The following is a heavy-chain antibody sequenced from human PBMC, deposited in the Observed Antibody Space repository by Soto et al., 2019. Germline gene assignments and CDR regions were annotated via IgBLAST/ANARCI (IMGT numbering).Heavy chain of an antibody. CDR2: CGRDDSII. V-gene: IGHV3-48*02. CDR1: GFMFNEFG. CDR3: VREGYWTYGLCYTYFFDD. Sequence: GGSLRLSCEASGFMFNEFGMNWVRQAPGKGLEWISYCGRDDSIIYYADSVKGRFTVSRDNAKNSLFLQMNSLRDEDSAVYFCVREGYWTYGLCYTYFFDDWGRGTLVTVSS. D-gene: IGHD2-8*01. J-gene: IGHJ4*02.